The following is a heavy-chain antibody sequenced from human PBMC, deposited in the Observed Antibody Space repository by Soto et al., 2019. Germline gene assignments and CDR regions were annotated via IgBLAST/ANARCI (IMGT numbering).Heavy chain of an antibody. Sequence: PGGSLRLSCVGSGFTFRYHAMRWVRQSPGRGLEWVSAISANGASIQHADSVKGRFSVSRDNAKNTVYLQMDNLRTEDSAVYYCAKDRYYDTPGWFDPWGQGSRVTVSS. D-gene: IGHD3-22*01. CDR1: GFTFRYHA. J-gene: IGHJ5*02. V-gene: IGHV3-23*01. CDR2: ISANGASI. CDR3: AKDRYYDTPGWFDP.